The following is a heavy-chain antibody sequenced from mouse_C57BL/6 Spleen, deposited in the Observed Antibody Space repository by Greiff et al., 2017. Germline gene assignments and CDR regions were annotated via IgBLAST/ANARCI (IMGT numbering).Heavy chain of an antibody. CDR2: IYPGSGST. CDR1: GYTFNSYW. Sequence: QVQLQQPGAELVKPGASVKMSCKASGYTFNSYWITWVKQRPGQGLEWIGNIYPGSGSTKYNEKLKSKATLTVDTASSTAYMQLSSLSSEDSAVYYCARDYGSIYGYFDVCCTGTTVTVSS. D-gene: IGHD1-1*01. CDR3: ARDYGSIYGYFDV. J-gene: IGHJ1*03. V-gene: IGHV1-55*01.